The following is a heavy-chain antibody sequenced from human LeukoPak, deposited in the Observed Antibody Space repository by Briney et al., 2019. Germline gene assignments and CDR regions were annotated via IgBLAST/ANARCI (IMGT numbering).Heavy chain of an antibody. J-gene: IGHJ4*02. CDR3: ARDYYYDSSGQHDC. CDR2: ISAYNGNT. CDR1: GYTFTSYG. Sequence: ASVKVSCKASGYTFTSYGISWVRQAPGQGLEWMGWISAYNGNTNYAQKLQGRVTMTTDTSTSTAYMELRSLRSDDTAVYYCARDYYYDSSGQHDCWGQGTLVTVSS. D-gene: IGHD3-22*01. V-gene: IGHV1-18*01.